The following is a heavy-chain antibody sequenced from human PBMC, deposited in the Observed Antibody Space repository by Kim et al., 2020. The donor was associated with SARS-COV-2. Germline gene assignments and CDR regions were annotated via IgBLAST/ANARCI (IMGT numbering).Heavy chain of an antibody. CDR3: ASFPVAMARGYYFDY. CDR2: IYYSGST. CDR1: GGSISSSSYY. Sequence: SETLSLTCTVSGGSISSSSYYWGWIRQPPGKGLEWIGSIYYSGSTYYNPSLKSRVTISVDTSKNQFSLKLSSVTAADTAVYYCASFPVAMARGYYFDYWGQGTLVTVSS. V-gene: IGHV4-39*07. D-gene: IGHD5-18*01. J-gene: IGHJ4*02.